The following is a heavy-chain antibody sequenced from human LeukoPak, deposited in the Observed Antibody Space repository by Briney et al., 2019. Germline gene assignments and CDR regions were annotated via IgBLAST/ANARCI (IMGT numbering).Heavy chain of an antibody. CDR3: ARGDGSGSYYTPLDF. CDR1: GFTFSSYA. V-gene: IGHV4-34*01. J-gene: IGHJ4*02. D-gene: IGHD3-10*01. Sequence: GSLRLSCAASGFTFSSYAMSWVRQSPGKGLEWIGEIIDSGGTNYNPSLKSRVTISADTSKNQFSLKVTSVTAADTAVYYCARGDGSGSYYTPLDFWGQGTQVTVSS. CDR2: IIDSGGT.